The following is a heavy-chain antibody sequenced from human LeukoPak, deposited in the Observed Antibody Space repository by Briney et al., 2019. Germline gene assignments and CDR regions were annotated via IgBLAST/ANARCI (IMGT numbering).Heavy chain of an antibody. CDR3: ARGTNTASDTVTTTEFDY. Sequence: SETLSLTCAVYGGSFNDYYWSWIRQPPGKGLEWIGEINHSGSTNYNPSLKSRVTISVDTSKNQFSLKLSPVTAADTAVYYCARGTNTASDTVTTTEFDYWGQGTLVTVPS. J-gene: IGHJ4*02. D-gene: IGHD4-17*01. CDR1: GGSFNDYY. CDR2: INHSGST. V-gene: IGHV4-34*01.